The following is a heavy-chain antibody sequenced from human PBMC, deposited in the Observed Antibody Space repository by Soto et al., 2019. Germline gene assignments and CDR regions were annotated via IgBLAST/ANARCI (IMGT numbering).Heavy chain of an antibody. J-gene: IGHJ4*02. CDR1: GGSISSSSYY. Sequence: QLQLQESGPGLVKPSETLSLTCTVSGGSISSSSYYWGWIRQPPGKGLEWIGSIYYSGSTYYNPSLKTRVTISVDTSKNQFSLKLSSVTAADTAVYYCARRGSMVRGVITRPFDYWVQGTLVTVSS. D-gene: IGHD3-10*01. CDR2: IYYSGST. CDR3: ARRGSMVRGVITRPFDY. V-gene: IGHV4-39*01.